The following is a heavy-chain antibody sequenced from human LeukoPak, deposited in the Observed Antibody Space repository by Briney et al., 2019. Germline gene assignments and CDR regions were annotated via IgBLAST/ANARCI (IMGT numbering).Heavy chain of an antibody. V-gene: IGHV1-8*01. CDR3: AREVAGRLYFDY. Sequence: ASVKVSCKASGYTFTSYDINWVRQATGQGLEWMGWMNPNSGNTGYAQKFQGRVTMTRNTSISIAYMELSSLRSEDTAVYYCAREVAGRLYFDYWGQGTLVTVSS. D-gene: IGHD6-19*01. J-gene: IGHJ4*02. CDR1: GYTFTSYD. CDR2: MNPNSGNT.